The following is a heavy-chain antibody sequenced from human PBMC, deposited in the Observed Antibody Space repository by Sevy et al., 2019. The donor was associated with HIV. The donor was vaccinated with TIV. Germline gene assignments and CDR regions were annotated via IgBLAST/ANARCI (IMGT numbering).Heavy chain of an antibody. D-gene: IGHD3-22*01. CDR2: IYSGGST. J-gene: IGHJ4*02. CDR3: ATQGNDYDGSGYVDY. CDR1: GFTVSSNY. V-gene: IGHV3-53*01. Sequence: GGSLRLSCAASGFTVSSNYMSWVRQAPGKGLEWVSVIYSGGSTYYADSVKGRFTISRDNSKNTLYLQMNSLRAEDTAVYYCATQGNDYDGSGYVDYWGQGTLVTVSS.